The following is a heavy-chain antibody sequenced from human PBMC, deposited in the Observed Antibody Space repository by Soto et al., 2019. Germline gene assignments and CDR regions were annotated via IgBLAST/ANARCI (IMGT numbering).Heavy chain of an antibody. Sequence: CGSLRLSCAASGFTFTILWMSRVLQPPGKGLEWVADINPDGSVKHYVDSVKGRFTISRDNAKNSLYLQMNSLRAEDTAVYYCARPRTTGTTYNAFDVWGQGTMVTVSS. D-gene: IGHD1-1*01. CDR2: INPDGSVK. V-gene: IGHV3-7*01. CDR1: GFTFTILW. J-gene: IGHJ3*01. CDR3: ARPRTTGTTYNAFDV.